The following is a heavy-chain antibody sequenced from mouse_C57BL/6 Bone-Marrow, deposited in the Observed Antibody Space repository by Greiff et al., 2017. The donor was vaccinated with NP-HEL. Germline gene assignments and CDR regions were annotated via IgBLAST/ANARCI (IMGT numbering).Heavy chain of an antibody. V-gene: IGHV1-47*01. CDR2: FHPYNDDT. Sequence: QVQLQQSGAELVKPGASVKLSCKASGYTFTTYPIEWMKQNHGKSLAWIGNFHPYNDDTKYNEQFKGKATLTVEKSYSTVYLELSRLTSDDSAIYYCARSIYDGYYLYFDVCVTGTTVTVSS. J-gene: IGHJ1*03. CDR1: GYTFTTYP. D-gene: IGHD2-3*01. CDR3: ARSIYDGYYLYFDV.